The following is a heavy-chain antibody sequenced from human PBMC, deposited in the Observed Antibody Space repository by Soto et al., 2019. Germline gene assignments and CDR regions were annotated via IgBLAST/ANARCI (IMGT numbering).Heavy chain of an antibody. J-gene: IGHJ4*02. D-gene: IGHD6-13*01. CDR1: AGSLRSYN. Sequence: SATLSLTCPVAAGSLRSYNRSWSRKPPEKGLEWSGYIYYSGSTNYNPHLKSRVTISVGTSKNQFSLKLSSVTAADTALYYCARETGIAASCDYWGQGTLVTVSA. V-gene: IGHV4-59*01. CDR3: ARETGIAASCDY. CDR2: IYYSGST.